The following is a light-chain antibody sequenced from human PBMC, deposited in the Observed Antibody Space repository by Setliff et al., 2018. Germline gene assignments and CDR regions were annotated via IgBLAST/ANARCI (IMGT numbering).Light chain of an antibody. CDR2: YDS. CDR1: NIGGKS. V-gene: IGLV3-21*04. CDR3: QVWDSGSEHYV. Sequence: SSELTQPPSVPVAPGKTARITCGGNNIGGKSVNWYQQKPGQAPVLVIYYDSDRPSGIPERFFGSNSGNTATLTISRVEAGDEADYYCQVWDSGSEHYVFGTGTKV. J-gene: IGLJ1*01.